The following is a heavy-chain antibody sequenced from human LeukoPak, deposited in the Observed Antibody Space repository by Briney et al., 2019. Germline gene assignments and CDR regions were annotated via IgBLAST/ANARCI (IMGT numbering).Heavy chain of an antibody. J-gene: IGHJ6*03. CDR2: ISWNSGTI. Sequence: GGSLRLSCAASGFTFDDYAMHWVRQAPGKGLEWVSGISWNSGTIGYADSVKGRFTISRDNSQNTLYLQMNSLRAEDTAVYYCAKDPTNYRILTGFPIGFYMDVWGKGTTVTISS. CDR3: AKDPTNYRILTGFPIGFYMDV. CDR1: GFTFDDYA. D-gene: IGHD3-9*01. V-gene: IGHV3-9*01.